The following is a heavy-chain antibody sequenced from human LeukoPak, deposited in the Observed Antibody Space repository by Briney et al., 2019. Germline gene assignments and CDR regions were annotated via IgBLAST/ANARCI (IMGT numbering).Heavy chain of an antibody. V-gene: IGHV3-30-3*01. D-gene: IGHD3-22*01. Sequence: GGSLRLSCAASGFTFSSYAMHWVRQAPGKGLEWVAVISYDGSNKYYADSVKGRFTISRDNSKNTLYLQMNSLRAEDTAVYYCAKDMDYYDSSGYYYGGRGAFDIWGQGTMVTVSS. CDR3: AKDMDYYDSSGYYYGGRGAFDI. CDR2: ISYDGSNK. J-gene: IGHJ3*02. CDR1: GFTFSSYA.